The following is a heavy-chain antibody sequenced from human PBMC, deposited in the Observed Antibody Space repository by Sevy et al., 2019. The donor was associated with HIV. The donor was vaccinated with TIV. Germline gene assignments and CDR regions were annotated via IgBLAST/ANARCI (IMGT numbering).Heavy chain of an antibody. CDR1: GFTFSSYA. V-gene: IGHV3-30-3*01. Sequence: GGSLRLSCAASGFTFSSYAMHWVRQAPGKGLEWVAVTSYDGSNKYYADSVKGRFTISRDNSKNTLYLQMNSLRTEDTAVYYCARDRGSGKNVFFDYWGQGTLVTVSS. J-gene: IGHJ4*02. D-gene: IGHD3-10*01. CDR3: ARDRGSGKNVFFDY. CDR2: TSYDGSNK.